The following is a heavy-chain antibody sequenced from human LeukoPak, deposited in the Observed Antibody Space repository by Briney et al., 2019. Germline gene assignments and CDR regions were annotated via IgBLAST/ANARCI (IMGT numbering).Heavy chain of an antibody. CDR2: IYYSGST. V-gene: IGHV4-59*01. J-gene: IGHJ3*02. CDR1: GGSISSYY. D-gene: IGHD2-21*02. CDR3: AREHSSSSVVTAISDAFDI. Sequence: PSETLSLTCTVSGGSISSYYWSWIRQPPGKGLEWIGYIYYSGSTNYNPSLKSRVTISVDTSKNQFPLKLSSVTAADTAVYYCAREHSSSSVVTAISDAFDIWGQGTMVTVSS.